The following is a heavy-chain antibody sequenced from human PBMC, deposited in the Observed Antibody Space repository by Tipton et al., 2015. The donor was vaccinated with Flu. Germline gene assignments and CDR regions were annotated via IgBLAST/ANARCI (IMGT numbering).Heavy chain of an antibody. CDR1: GFSVSRNY. CDR2: IYSGGST. CDR3: ARDLVGSGIDY. J-gene: IGHJ4*02. V-gene: IGHV3-53*05. D-gene: IGHD2-8*02. Sequence: SLRLSCAASGFSVSRNYMSWVRQAPGKGLEWVSVIYSGGSTDYADSVKGRFTISRDNSKNTLYLQMNSLRAEDTAVYYCARDLVGSGIDYWGQGTLVTVSS.